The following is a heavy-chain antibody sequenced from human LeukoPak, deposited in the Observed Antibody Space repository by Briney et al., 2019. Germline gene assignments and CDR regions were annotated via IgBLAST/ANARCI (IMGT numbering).Heavy chain of an antibody. Sequence: PSETLSLTCTVSGGSISSYYWSWIRQPPGKGLEWIGYIYYSGSTNYNPSLKSRVTISVDTSKNQFSLKPSSVTAADTAVYYCARAPAVWYSSSWYDYWGQGTLVTVSS. D-gene: IGHD6-13*01. CDR2: IYYSGST. J-gene: IGHJ4*02. V-gene: IGHV4-59*12. CDR1: GGSISSYY. CDR3: ARAPAVWYSSSWYDY.